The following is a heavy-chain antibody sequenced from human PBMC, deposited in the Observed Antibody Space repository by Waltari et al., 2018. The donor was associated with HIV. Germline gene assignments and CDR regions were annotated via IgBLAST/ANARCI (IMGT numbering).Heavy chain of an antibody. CDR2: INVGNGNS. D-gene: IGHD6-19*01. Sequence: QVQLVQSGAEVKKPGASVKVSCKASGITLRPSAMHWVRQAPGQRLEWMGWINVGNGNSDYSQKFQGRVTITRDKSASTAYMELSGLRSEDTAVYYCASEQYSSDWYDNHWGQGTLVTVSS. CDR1: GITLRPSA. V-gene: IGHV1-3*01. CDR3: ASEQYSSDWYDNH. J-gene: IGHJ5*02.